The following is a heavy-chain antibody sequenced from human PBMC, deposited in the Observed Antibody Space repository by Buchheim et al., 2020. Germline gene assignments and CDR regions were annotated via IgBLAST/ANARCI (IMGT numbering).Heavy chain of an antibody. CDR2: IYYSGST. D-gene: IGHD6-6*01. V-gene: IGHV4-31*03. J-gene: IGHJ5*02. CDR3: ARCRGSSPEIWFDP. Sequence: QVQLQESGPGLVKPSQTLSLTCTVSGGSISSGGYYWSWIRQHPGQGLEWLGYIYYSGSTHSNPPLKSRVTISVDTSKNQFSLKLSSVTAADTAVYYCARCRGSSPEIWFDPWGQGTL. CDR1: GGSISSGGYY.